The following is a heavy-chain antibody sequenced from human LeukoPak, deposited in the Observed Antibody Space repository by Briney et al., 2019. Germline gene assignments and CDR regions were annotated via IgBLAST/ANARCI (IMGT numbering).Heavy chain of an antibody. Sequence: GGSLRLSCAASGFNFTNYWMSWVRQAPGKGLEWVAMIREDGGDIYYVGSVKGRFTISRDNTKNSLYLQMNSLRAEDTAMYYCVRDRGSGSSQTHEFFEHWGQGTLVTVSS. CDR2: IREDGGDI. CDR1: GFNFTNYW. J-gene: IGHJ1*01. V-gene: IGHV3-7*01. CDR3: VRDRGSGSSQTHEFFEH. D-gene: IGHD1-26*01.